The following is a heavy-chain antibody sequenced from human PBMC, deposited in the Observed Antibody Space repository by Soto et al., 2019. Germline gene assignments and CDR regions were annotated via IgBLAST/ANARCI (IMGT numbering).Heavy chain of an antibody. J-gene: IGHJ6*02. Sequence: GGSLRLSCAASGFTFSSYWMSWVRQAPGKGLEWVANIKQDGSEKYYVDSVKGRFTISRDNAKSSLYLQMNSLRAEDTAVYYCARDLLVVPAAYPNYYYYGMDVWGQGTTVTVSS. CDR2: IKQDGSEK. CDR1: GFTFSSYW. V-gene: IGHV3-7*05. D-gene: IGHD2-2*01. CDR3: ARDLLVVPAAYPNYYYYGMDV.